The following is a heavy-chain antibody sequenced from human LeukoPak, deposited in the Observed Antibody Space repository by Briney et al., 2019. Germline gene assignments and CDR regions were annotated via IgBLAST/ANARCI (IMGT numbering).Heavy chain of an antibody. CDR2: IYYSGST. J-gene: IGHJ4*02. V-gene: IGHV4-61*01. CDR3: ARAGYGSGSRGNIDY. CDR1: GYSISSGYY. D-gene: IGHD3-10*01. Sequence: KPSETLSLTCTVSGYSISSGYYWSWIRQPPGKGLEWIGYIYYSGSTNYNPSLKSRVTISVDTSKNQFSLKLSSVTAADTAVYYCARAGYGSGSRGNIDYWGQGTLVTVSS.